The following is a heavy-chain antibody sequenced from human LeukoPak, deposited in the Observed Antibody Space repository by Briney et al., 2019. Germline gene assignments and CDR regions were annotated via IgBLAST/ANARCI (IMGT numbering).Heavy chain of an antibody. CDR3: ARHLGSSWYGAFDI. V-gene: IGHV4-59*08. D-gene: IGHD6-13*01. J-gene: IGHJ3*02. CDR2: IYYSGST. Sequence: SETLSLTCTVSGGSISSYYWSWIRQPPGKGLKWIGYIYYSGSTNYNPSLKSRVTISVDTSKNQFSLKLSSETAADTAVYYCARHLGSSWYGAFDIWGQGTMVTVSS. CDR1: GGSISSYY.